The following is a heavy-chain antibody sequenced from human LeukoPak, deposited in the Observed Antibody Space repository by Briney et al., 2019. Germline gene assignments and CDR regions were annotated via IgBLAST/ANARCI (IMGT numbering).Heavy chain of an antibody. D-gene: IGHD2-2*01. CDR3: AKDLGAIVVVPAAYFDY. CDR1: GFTFSSYA. CDR2: ISGSGGST. Sequence: PGGSLRLSCAASGFTFSSYAMSWVRQAPGKGLEWVSAISGSGGSTYYADSVKGRFTISRDNSKNTLYLQMNSLKAEDTAVYYCAKDLGAIVVVPAAYFDYWGQGTLVTVSS. V-gene: IGHV3-23*01. J-gene: IGHJ4*02.